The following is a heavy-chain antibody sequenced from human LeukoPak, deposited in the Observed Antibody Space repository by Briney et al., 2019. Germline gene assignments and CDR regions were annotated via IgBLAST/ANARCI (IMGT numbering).Heavy chain of an antibody. CDR2: MPYDGSNS. CDR3: ARGSPPDN. Sequence: PGGSLRLSCAASGSSFSGYAMYWVRQALGKGLEWVAVMPYDGSNSYYVDSVKGRFTISRDDSKNTLYLQMSSLRPEDTAVYYCARGSPPDNWGQGTLVTVSS. V-gene: IGHV3-30-3*01. CDR1: GSSFSGYA. J-gene: IGHJ4*02.